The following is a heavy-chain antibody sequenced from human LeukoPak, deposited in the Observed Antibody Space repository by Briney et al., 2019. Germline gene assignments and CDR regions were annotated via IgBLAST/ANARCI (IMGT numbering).Heavy chain of an antibody. CDR3: AKEIWPTVTTPGHTHFDY. CDR1: GFTFSSYG. D-gene: IGHD4-17*01. V-gene: IGHV3-30*02. J-gene: IGHJ4*02. Sequence: PGGSLRLSCAASGFTFSSYGMHWVRQAPGKGLEWVAFIRCDGSNKYYADSVKGRLTISRDNSKNTLCLQMNSLRAEDTAVYYCAKEIWPTVTTPGHTHFDYWGQGTLVTVSS. CDR2: IRCDGSNK.